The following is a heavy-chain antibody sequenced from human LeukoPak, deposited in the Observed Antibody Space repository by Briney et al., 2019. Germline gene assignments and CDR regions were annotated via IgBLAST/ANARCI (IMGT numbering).Heavy chain of an antibody. CDR3: AREGYCSSTSCYTDY. CDR1: GGSISSYH. V-gene: IGHV4-59*01. CDR2: IYYSGNT. D-gene: IGHD2-2*02. Sequence: SETLSLTCTVSGGSISSYHWSWIRQPPEKGLEWIGYIYYSGNTNYNPSLKSRVTISVDTSKNQFSLKLSSVTAADTAVYYCAREGYCSSTSCYTDYWGQGTLVTVSS. J-gene: IGHJ4*02.